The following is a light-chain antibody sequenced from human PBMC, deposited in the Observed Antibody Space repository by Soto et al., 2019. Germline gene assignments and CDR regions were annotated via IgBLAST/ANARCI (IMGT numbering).Light chain of an antibody. V-gene: IGKV3-11*01. CDR1: QNVGRS. CDR3: QQCYTWVT. Sequence: EIVMTQSPATLSLYPGERATLSCRASQNVGRSLAWFQQTPGQPPRLLIYDASTRAAGIPARFSGSGSGAAFTLTISSLEPEDSAVYYCQQCYTWVTFGGGTKLEIK. J-gene: IGKJ4*01. CDR2: DAS.